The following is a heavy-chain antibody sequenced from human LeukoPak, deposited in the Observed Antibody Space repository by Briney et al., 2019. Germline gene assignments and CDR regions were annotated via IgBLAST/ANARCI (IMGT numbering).Heavy chain of an antibody. J-gene: IGHJ4*02. CDR2: IKSKTDGGTT. V-gene: IGHV3-15*01. CDR3: TTVVPYYFDY. CDR1: GFTFSNAW. Sequence: NTGGSLRLSCAASGFTFSNAWMSWVRQAPGKGLEWVGRIKSKTDGGTTDYAAPVKGRFTISRDDSKKRLYLQRNILKTEDTAVYYCTTVVPYYFDYWGQGTLVTVSS. D-gene: IGHD4/OR15-4a*01.